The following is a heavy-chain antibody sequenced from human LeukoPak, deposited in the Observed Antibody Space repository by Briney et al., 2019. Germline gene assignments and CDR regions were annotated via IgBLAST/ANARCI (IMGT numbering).Heavy chain of an antibody. CDR1: GFIFSNCW. CDR3: ARDQPQPGAFGY. V-gene: IGHV3-7*01. CDR2: IKQDGSEK. D-gene: IGHD1-14*01. J-gene: IGHJ4*02. Sequence: GGSLRLSCAASGFIFSNCWMSWVRQAPGKGLEWVANIKQDGSEKYYVDSVKGRFTTSRDNAKNSLYLQMNSLRAEDTAVYYCARDQPQPGAFGYWGQGTLVTVSS.